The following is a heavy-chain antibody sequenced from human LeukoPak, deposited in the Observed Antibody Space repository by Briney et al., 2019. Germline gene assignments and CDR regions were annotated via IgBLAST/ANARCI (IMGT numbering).Heavy chain of an antibody. D-gene: IGHD1-26*01. CDR2: INPSGGST. V-gene: IGHV1-46*01. Sequence: ASVKVSCKASGHTFISYYVHWVRQAPGQGLEWMGIINPSGGSTSYAQNFQGRVTMTRDTSTSTVYMELSSLRSEDTAVYYCARGLGASPYYFDYWGQGTLVTVSS. CDR3: ARGLGASPYYFDY. J-gene: IGHJ4*02. CDR1: GHTFISYY.